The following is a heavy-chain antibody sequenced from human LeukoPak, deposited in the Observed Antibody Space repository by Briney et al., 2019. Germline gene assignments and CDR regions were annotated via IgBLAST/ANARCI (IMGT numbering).Heavy chain of an antibody. D-gene: IGHD6-19*01. V-gene: IGHV3-48*03. J-gene: IGHJ4*02. Sequence: GGSLRLSCAASGFNFSSYEMNWVRQAPGKGLEWVSYISSSGSTIYYADSVKGRFTISRDNAKNSLYLQMNSLRAEDTAVYYCARDGVAVAGSDYWGQGTLVTVSS. CDR1: GFNFSSYE. CDR3: ARDGVAVAGSDY. CDR2: ISSSGSTI.